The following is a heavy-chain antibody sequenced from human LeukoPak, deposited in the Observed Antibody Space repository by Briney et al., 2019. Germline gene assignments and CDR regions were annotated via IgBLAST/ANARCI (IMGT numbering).Heavy chain of an antibody. CDR3: ARQAGVSGWPGALVPDNCFDP. D-gene: IGHD2-2*01. CDR1: GGSIRSYY. CDR2: IYYSGST. V-gene: IGHV4-59*08. Sequence: SETLSLTCTVSGGSIRSYYWTWIRQPPGKGLEWIGYIYYSGSTNYNPSLKSRVTISVDSSKNQFSLKMTSVTAADTAVYYCARQAGVSGWPGALVPDNCFDPWGQGTLVTVSS. J-gene: IGHJ5*02.